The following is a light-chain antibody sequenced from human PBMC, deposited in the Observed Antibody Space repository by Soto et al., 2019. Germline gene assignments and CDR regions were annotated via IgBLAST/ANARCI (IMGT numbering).Light chain of an antibody. CDR2: EGS. Sequence: QSVLTQPASVSGSPGQSITISCTGTSSDVGNYNLVSWYQQHPGKAPKLMIYEGSKRPSGVSNRFSGSKSGNTASLTISGXXXXXXXXXXXCSXAGSTTFRVLFGGGTKLTVL. J-gene: IGLJ2*01. CDR3: CSXAGSTTFRVL. V-gene: IGLV2-23*03. CDR1: SSDVGNYNL.